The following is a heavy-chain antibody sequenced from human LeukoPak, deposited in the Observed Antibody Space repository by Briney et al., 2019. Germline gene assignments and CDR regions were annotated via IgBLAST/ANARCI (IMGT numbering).Heavy chain of an antibody. J-gene: IGHJ4*02. CDR2: TRNKANSYTT. Sequence: GGSLRLSCAASGFTFSDHYMDWVRQAPGKGLEWVGRTRNKANSYTTEYAASVRGRFTISRDDSKNSLYLQMNSLKIGDTAVYYCAREGFSNSPLDYWGQGTLVTVSS. CDR3: AREGFSNSPLDY. CDR1: GFTFSDHY. D-gene: IGHD4-11*01. V-gene: IGHV3-72*01.